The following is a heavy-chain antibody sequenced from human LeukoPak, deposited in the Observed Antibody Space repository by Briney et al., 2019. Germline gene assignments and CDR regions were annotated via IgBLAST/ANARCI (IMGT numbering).Heavy chain of an antibody. CDR2: IIPIFGTA. CDR3: ASGGVATIRAFDI. CDR1: GGTFSSYA. Sequence: AASVKVSCKASGGTFSSYAISWVRQAPGQGLEWMGGIIPIFGTANYAQKFQGRVTITTDESTSTAYMELSSLRSEDTAVYYCASGGVATIRAFDIWGQGTMVTVSS. V-gene: IGHV1-69*05. J-gene: IGHJ3*02. D-gene: IGHD5-12*01.